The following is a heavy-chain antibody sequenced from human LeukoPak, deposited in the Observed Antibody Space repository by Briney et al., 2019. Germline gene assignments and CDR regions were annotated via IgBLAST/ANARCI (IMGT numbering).Heavy chain of an antibody. V-gene: IGHV3-30*02. CDR2: IRYDGSNK. CDR1: GFTFSSYG. CDR3: ASIPKRVELRLFDY. Sequence: GGSLRLSCAASGFTFSSYGMHWVRQAPGKGLEWVAFIRYDGSNKYYADSVKGRFTISRDNSKNTLYLQMNSLRAEDTAVYYCASIPKRVELRLFDYWGQGTLVTVSS. J-gene: IGHJ4*02. D-gene: IGHD3-3*01.